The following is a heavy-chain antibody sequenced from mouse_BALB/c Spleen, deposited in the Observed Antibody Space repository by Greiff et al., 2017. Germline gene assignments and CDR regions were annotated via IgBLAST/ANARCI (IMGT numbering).Heavy chain of an antibody. CDR3: ARNYGSSSYFDY. V-gene: IGHV1-39*01. CDR2: IDPHYGGT. Sequence: VQLQQSGPELEKPGASVKISCKASGYSFTGYNMNWVKQSNGKSLEWIGNIDPHYGGTSYNQKFKGKATLTVDKSSSTAYMQLKSLTSEDSAVYYCARNYGSSSYFDYWGQGTTLTVSS. J-gene: IGHJ2*01. CDR1: GYSFTGYN. D-gene: IGHD1-1*01.